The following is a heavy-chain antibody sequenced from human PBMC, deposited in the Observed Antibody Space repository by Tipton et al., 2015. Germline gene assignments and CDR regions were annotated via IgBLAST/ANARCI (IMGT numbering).Heavy chain of an antibody. Sequence: QLVQSGAEVKKPGASVRVSCKASGYSFTAYYIHWVRQAPGQGLEWMGWVNPDSGGTNYAQKFQGRVTMTRDTSISTAYMELSRLRSEDTAVYYCARLDRSFDYWGQGALVTVSS. CDR1: GYSFTAYY. CDR3: ARLDRSFDY. D-gene: IGHD3-9*01. V-gene: IGHV1-2*02. J-gene: IGHJ4*02. CDR2: VNPDSGGT.